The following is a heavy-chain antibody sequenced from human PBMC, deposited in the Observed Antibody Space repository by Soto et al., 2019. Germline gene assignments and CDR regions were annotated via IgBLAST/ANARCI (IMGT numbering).Heavy chain of an antibody. D-gene: IGHD3-10*01. CDR2: INTVTGNT. V-gene: IGHV1-3*04. CDR3: ARGLGSSSAY. CDR1: GYTFTVYA. J-gene: IGHJ4*02. Sequence: QVQLVQSRAEVKKPGASVKVSCKASGYTFTVYAIHWVRKAPGQRLEWMGWINTVTGNTEYSQRFQDRVTITRDTSASTAYMEMSGLRSEDTAVYYCARGLGSSSAYWGQGALVTVSS.